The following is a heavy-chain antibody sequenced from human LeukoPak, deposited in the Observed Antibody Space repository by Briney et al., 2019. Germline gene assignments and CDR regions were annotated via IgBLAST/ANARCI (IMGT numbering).Heavy chain of an antibody. Sequence: PSETLSLTCTVSGDSISSYYWSWIRQPPGKGLEWIGYIYYSGSTNYNPSLKSRVTISVDTSKNQFSLKLSSVTAADTAVYYCASKAWKVGATWYLIWGQGTMVTVSS. CDR2: IYYSGST. J-gene: IGHJ3*02. V-gene: IGHV4-59*12. CDR1: GDSISSYY. D-gene: IGHD1-26*01. CDR3: ASKAWKVGATWYLI.